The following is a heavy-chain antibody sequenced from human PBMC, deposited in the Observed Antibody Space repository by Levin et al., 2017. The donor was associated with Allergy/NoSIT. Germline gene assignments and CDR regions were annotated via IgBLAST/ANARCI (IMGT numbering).Heavy chain of an antibody. D-gene: IGHD3/OR15-3a*01. CDR2: IKQDGSEK. CDR3: ARDDYWNSGYFDY. V-gene: IGHV3-7*04. CDR1: GFTFSSSW. Sequence: LSLPCAASGFTFSSSWMSWVRQAPGKGLEWVANIKQDGSEKYYVDSVKGRFTISRDNAKNSLYLQMNSLRAEDTAVYYCARDDYWNSGYFDYWGQGTLVTVSS. J-gene: IGHJ4*02.